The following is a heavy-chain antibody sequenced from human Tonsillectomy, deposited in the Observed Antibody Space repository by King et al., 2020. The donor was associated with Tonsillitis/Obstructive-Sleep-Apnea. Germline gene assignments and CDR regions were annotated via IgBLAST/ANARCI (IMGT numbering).Heavy chain of an antibody. Sequence: QLVQSGAEVKKPGASVKVSCKASGYTFTSYGISWVRQAPGQGLEWMGWISAYNGNTNYAQKLQGRVTMTTDTSTRTAYMELRSLRSDDTAVYYCARDGMDDFWSGYHRYYYYYMDVWGKGTTVTVSS. CDR1: GYTFTSYG. V-gene: IGHV1-18*01. CDR2: ISAYNGNT. CDR3: ARDGMDDFWSGYHRYYYYYMDV. J-gene: IGHJ6*03. D-gene: IGHD3-3*01.